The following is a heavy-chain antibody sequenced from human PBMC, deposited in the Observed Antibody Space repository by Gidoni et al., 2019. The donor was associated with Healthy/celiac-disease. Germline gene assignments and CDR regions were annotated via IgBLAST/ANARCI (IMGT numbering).Heavy chain of an antibody. Sequence: EVQLVESGGGLVQPGGSMRRSCAAYGFSFSSYWMSWVRQAPGTGLEWVANIKQDGSEKYYVDSVKGRFTISRDNAKNSLYLQMNSLRAEDTAVYYCARDRHGHSSGWYYFDYWGQGTLVTVSS. CDR3: ARDRHGHSSGWYYFDY. CDR1: GFSFSSYW. D-gene: IGHD6-19*01. J-gene: IGHJ4*02. V-gene: IGHV3-7*01. CDR2: IKQDGSEK.